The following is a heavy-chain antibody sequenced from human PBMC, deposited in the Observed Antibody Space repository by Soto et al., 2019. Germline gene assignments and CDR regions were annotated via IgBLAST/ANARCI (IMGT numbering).Heavy chain of an antibody. D-gene: IGHD4-17*01. CDR3: AIRIFGRQTSYGDYAPFDI. V-gene: IGHV4-59*08. J-gene: IGHJ3*02. CDR2: IYYSGST. Sequence: PSETLSLICTVSGGSISSYYWSWIRQPPGKGLEWIGYIYYSGSTNYNPSLKSRVTISVDTSKNQFSLKLSSVTAADTAVYYCAIRIFGRQTSYGDYAPFDIWGQGTMVTVS. CDR1: GGSISSYY.